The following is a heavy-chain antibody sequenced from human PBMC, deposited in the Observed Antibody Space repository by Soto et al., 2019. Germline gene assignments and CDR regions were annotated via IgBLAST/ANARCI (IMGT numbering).Heavy chain of an antibody. Sequence: QVQLVQSGAEVKKPGASVKVSCKASGYTFTGYYIHWVRQAPGQGLEWMGWINPNSGDTDYAQNFQGWVTMTRDMSISTAYMELNRPKSDDTAVYYCARGGGLNYYYYMDVWGKGTTVTVSS. V-gene: IGHV1-2*04. CDR2: INPNSGDT. CDR1: GYTFTGYY. CDR3: ARGGGLNYYYYMDV. J-gene: IGHJ6*03.